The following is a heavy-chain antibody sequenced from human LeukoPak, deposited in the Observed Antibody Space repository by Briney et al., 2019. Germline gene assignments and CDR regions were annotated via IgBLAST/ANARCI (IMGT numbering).Heavy chain of an antibody. D-gene: IGHD1-1*01. V-gene: IGHV3-7*01. CDR1: GFSFTSSW. Sequence: GGSLRLSCVASGFSFTSSWMTWVRQAPGKGLEWVANIAGDESQKRYMDSVKGRFTISRDNAKDSLYLQLNSLRAEDTAIYYCVRDLSPVSDRNVWYDALDIWGQGTMVTVSS. J-gene: IGHJ3*02. CDR3: VRDLSPVSDRNVWYDALDI. CDR2: IAGDESQK.